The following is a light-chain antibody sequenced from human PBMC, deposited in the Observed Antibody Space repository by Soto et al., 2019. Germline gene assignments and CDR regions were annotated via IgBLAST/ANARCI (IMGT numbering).Light chain of an antibody. CDR1: QGIRND. J-gene: IGKJ4*01. CDR3: QQANSLPLT. CDR2: AAS. V-gene: IGKV1-17*01. Sequence: DIQMTQSPSSLSASVGDRVTITCRARQGIRNDLGWYRQKPGKAPKLLIYAASSLQSGVPSRFSGSGSGTDFTLTISSLQPEDFATYYCQQANSLPLTFGGGTKVEIK.